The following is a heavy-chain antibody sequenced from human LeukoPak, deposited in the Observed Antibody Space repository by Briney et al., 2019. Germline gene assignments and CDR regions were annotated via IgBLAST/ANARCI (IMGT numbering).Heavy chain of an antibody. Sequence: ASVKVSCKASGYTFTSYDINWVRQATGQGLEWMGWMNPNSGNTGYARKFQGRVTMTRNTSISTAYMELSSLRSEDTAVYYCARGAPSYGCRPSEHPLDYWGQGTLVTVSS. J-gene: IGHJ4*02. CDR3: ARGAPSYGCRPSEHPLDY. CDR2: MNPNSGNT. D-gene: IGHD5-18*01. V-gene: IGHV1-8*01. CDR1: GYTFTSYD.